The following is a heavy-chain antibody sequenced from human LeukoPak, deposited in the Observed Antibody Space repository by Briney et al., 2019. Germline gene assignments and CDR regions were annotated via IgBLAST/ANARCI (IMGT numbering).Heavy chain of an antibody. CDR3: VRGLVESAYDVDY. J-gene: IGHJ4*02. CDR1: GYTFTDYY. V-gene: IGHV1-2*02. Sequence: GASVTLACNFYGYTFTDYYIHWVRQAPGQGLEWMGWISPSSGGTNYAQNFQGRVTLTRDTSIRTVYMELSSLRSDDTAVYYCVRGLVESAYDVDYWGEGTLVPVSS. D-gene: IGHD5-12*01. CDR2: ISPSSGGT.